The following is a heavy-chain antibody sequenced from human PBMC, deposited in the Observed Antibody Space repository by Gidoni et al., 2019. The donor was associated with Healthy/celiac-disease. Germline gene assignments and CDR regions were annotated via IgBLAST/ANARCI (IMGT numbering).Heavy chain of an antibody. D-gene: IGHD6-13*01. V-gene: IGHV3-33*01. J-gene: IGHJ4*02. CDR1: GFTFSSYG. CDR3: ARDPNRSSWYYFDY. CDR2: IWYDGSNN. Sequence: QVQLVESGGGVVQPGRSLRLSCAASGFTFSSYGMHWVRQAPGKGLEWVAVIWYDGSNNYYADSVKGRFTISRDNSKTTLYLQMNSLRAEDTAVYYCARDPNRSSWYYFDYWGQGTLVTVSS.